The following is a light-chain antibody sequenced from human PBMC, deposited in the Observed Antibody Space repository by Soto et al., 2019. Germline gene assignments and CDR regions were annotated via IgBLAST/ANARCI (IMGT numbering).Light chain of an antibody. CDR1: QTMSSRH. CDR3: HQHYYSRT. Sequence: IVLTQSPGTLSLSPGERATVSCRASQTMSSRHLAWYQQRPGQAPRLLIYAASSRATGIPDRFSGGGSGIDFTLTISRLEPEDFAVYYCHQHYYSRTFGQGTKVEIK. J-gene: IGKJ1*01. V-gene: IGKV3-20*01. CDR2: AAS.